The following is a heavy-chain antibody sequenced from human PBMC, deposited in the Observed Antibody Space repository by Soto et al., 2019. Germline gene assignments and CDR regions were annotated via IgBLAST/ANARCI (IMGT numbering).Heavy chain of an antibody. CDR1: GFTFSSYA. CDR2: ISGSGGST. Sequence: EVQLLESGGGLVQPGGSMRLSCAASGFTFSSYAMSWVRQAPGKRLEWVSAISGSGGSTYYADSVKGRFTISRDNSKNTLYLQMNSLRAEDTAVYYCAKAYLLLSGMDFWGQGTTVTVSS. CDR3: AKAYLLLSGMDF. J-gene: IGHJ6*02. V-gene: IGHV3-23*01. D-gene: IGHD3-10*01.